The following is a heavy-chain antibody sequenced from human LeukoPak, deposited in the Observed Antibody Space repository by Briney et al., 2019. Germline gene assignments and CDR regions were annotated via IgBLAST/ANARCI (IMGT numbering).Heavy chain of an antibody. CDR3: ARRPGGVLADTDFFES. D-gene: IGHD3-16*01. CDR1: GFSFTSYW. Sequence: PGESLRISCTGSGFSFTSYWITWVRQMPGKGLEWMGRIDPDDSYTNYSPAFQGRVTMSADKSSRTAYLQWSSLEASDTAMYYCARRPGGVLADTDFFESWGQGTLVIVSS. CDR2: IDPDDSYT. V-gene: IGHV5-10-1*01. J-gene: IGHJ4*02.